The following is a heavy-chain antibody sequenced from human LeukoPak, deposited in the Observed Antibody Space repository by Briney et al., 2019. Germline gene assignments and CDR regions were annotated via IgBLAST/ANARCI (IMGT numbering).Heavy chain of an antibody. CDR3: ARDKGGISYFDY. J-gene: IGHJ4*02. CDR1: GGSISSGDYY. Sequence: SQTLSLTCTVSGGSISSGDYYWSWIRQPPGKGLEWIGYIYYSGSTYYNPSLKSRVTISVDTSKNQFSLKLSSVTAADTAVYYCARDKGGISYFDYWGQGTLVTVSS. V-gene: IGHV4-30-4*01. CDR2: IYYSGST. D-gene: IGHD1-26*01.